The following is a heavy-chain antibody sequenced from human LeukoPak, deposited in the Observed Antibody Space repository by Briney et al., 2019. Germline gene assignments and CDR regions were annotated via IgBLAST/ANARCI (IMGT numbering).Heavy chain of an antibody. CDR2: IYYSGST. V-gene: IGHV4-30-4*08. D-gene: IGHD3-22*01. CDR1: GGSISSGDYY. CDR3: ARGGPARITMIVVVTRKGNFDY. Sequence: PSQTLSLTCTVSGGSISSGDYYWSCIRQPPGKGLECIGYIYYSGSTYYNPSLKSRVTISVDTSKNQFSLKLSSVTAADTAVYYCARGGPARITMIVVVTRKGNFDYWAREPWSPSPQ. J-gene: IGHJ4*02.